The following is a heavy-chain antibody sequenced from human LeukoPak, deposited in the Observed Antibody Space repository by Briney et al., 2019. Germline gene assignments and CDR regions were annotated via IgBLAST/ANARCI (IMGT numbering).Heavy chain of an antibody. Sequence: GGSLRLSCAASGFTFSSYGMHWVRQAPGKGLEWVAVISYDGSNKYYADSVKGRFTISRDNSKNTLYLQMNSQRAEDTAVYYCAKDAPYDVSGSPPKLDYWGQGTLVTVSS. V-gene: IGHV3-30*18. J-gene: IGHJ4*02. CDR1: GFTFSSYG. D-gene: IGHD3-10*01. CDR2: ISYDGSNK. CDR3: AKDAPYDVSGSPPKLDY.